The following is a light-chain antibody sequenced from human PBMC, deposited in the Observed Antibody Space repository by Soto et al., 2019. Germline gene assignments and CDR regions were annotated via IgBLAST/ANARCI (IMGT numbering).Light chain of an antibody. CDR3: QQYNSYSWT. CDR1: RSISNW. V-gene: IGKV1-5*01. CDR2: DAS. J-gene: IGKJ1*01. Sequence: DIQMTQSPSTLSASVGDRVTITCRASRSISNWLAWYQQRPGIAPKLLIFDASILQSGVPSRFSGSGSGTEFTLSICRLQTDDFATYYCQQYNSYSWTFGQGTKVDIK.